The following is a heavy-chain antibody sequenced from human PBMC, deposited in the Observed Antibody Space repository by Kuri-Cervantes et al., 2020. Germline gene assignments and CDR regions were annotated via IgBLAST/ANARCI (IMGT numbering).Heavy chain of an antibody. CDR1: GGTFSSYA. D-gene: IGHD3-3*01. CDR2: IIPIFGTA. CDR3: ARGRIGGYDFWSGYWIY. Sequence: SVKVSCKASGGTFSSYAISWVRQAPGQGLEWMGGIIPIFGTANYAQKFQGRVTMTRNTSISTAYMELSSLRSEDTAVYYCARGRIGGYDFWSGYWIYWGQGTLVTVS. V-gene: IGHV1-69*05. J-gene: IGHJ4*02.